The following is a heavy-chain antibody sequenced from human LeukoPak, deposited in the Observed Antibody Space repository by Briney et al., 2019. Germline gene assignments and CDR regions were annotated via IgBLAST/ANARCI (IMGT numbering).Heavy chain of an antibody. D-gene: IGHD2/OR15-2a*01. CDR3: AREEYTNGYYLDY. Sequence: GGSLRLSCAASGFTFSTYWMHWVRQAPGKGLVWVSRINTEGSTTDYADSVKGRFTISRDSAKNTLYLQMNSLRAEDTAVYYCAREEYTNGYYLDYWGQGTMVTVSS. CDR1: GFTFSTYW. CDR2: INTEGSTT. J-gene: IGHJ4*02. V-gene: IGHV3-74*01.